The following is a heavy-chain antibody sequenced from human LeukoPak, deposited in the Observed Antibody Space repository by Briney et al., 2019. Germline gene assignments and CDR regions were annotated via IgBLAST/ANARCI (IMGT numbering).Heavy chain of an antibody. CDR3: ARAHSGSSRIDAFDI. CDR1: GYSISSGYS. Sequence: SETLSLTCTVSGYSISSGYSWGWIRQPPGKGLEWIGNIYHSGSTYYNPSLKSRVTISVDTSKNQFSLKLSSVTAADTAVYYCARAHSGSSRIDAFDIWGQGTMVTVSS. J-gene: IGHJ3*02. CDR2: IYHSGST. D-gene: IGHD1-26*01. V-gene: IGHV4-38-2*02.